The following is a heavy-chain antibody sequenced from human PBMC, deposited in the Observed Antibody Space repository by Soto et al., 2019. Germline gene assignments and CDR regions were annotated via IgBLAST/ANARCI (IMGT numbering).Heavy chain of an antibody. D-gene: IGHD4-17*01. J-gene: IGHJ4*02. CDR1: GGSISSNSYY. V-gene: IGHV4-39*01. CDR2: IYYSGNT. Sequence: SETLSLTCTVSGGSISSNSYYWGWIRQPPGKGLEWIGSIYYSGNTYYNTSLKSRVTISVDTSKNQFSLKLSSVTAADTAVYYCARLYGGNSPPAVWGQGTLVTVSS. CDR3: ARLYGGNSPPAV.